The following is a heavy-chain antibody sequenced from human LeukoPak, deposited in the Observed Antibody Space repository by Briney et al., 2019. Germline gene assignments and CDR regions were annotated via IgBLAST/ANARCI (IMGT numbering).Heavy chain of an antibody. D-gene: IGHD2-2*01. Sequence: ASVKVSCKASGYTFTSYGISWVRQAPGQGLEWMGWISAYNGNTNYAQKLQGRVTMTTDTSTSTAYMELRSLRSDDTAVYYCAREGPAAILGRKYNWFDPWGQGTLVTVSS. J-gene: IGHJ5*02. CDR1: GYTFTSYG. V-gene: IGHV1-18*01. CDR2: ISAYNGNT. CDR3: AREGPAAILGRKYNWFDP.